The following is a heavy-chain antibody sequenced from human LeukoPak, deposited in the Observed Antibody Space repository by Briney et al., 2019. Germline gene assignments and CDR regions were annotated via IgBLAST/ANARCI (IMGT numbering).Heavy chain of an antibody. D-gene: IGHD3-3*01. CDR2: IYHSGST. Sequence: SETLSLTCTVSGYSISSGYYWGWIRQPPGKGLEWIGSIYHSGSTYYNPSLKSRVTISVDMSKNQFSLKLSSVTAADTAVYYCARERSGSEIFARSFDIWGQGTMVTASS. CDR3: ARERSGSEIFARSFDI. CDR1: GYSISSGYY. J-gene: IGHJ3*02. V-gene: IGHV4-38-2*02.